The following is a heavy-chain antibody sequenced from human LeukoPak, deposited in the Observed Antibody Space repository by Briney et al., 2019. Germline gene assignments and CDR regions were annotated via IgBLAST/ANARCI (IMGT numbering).Heavy chain of an antibody. D-gene: IGHD6-13*01. V-gene: IGHV3-30*02. Sequence: GGSLRLSCAASGFTFSSYSMNWVRQAPGKGLEWVAFIRYDGSNKYYADSVKGRFTISRDNSKNTLYLQMNSLRAEDTAVYYCAKDDGSSWSYIDYWGQGTLVTVS. J-gene: IGHJ4*02. CDR1: GFTFSSYS. CDR3: AKDDGSSWSYIDY. CDR2: IRYDGSNK.